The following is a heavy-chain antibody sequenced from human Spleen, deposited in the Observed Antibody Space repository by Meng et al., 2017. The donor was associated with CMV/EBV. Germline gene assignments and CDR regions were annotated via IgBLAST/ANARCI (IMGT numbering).Heavy chain of an antibody. Sequence: SSSYYWGWVRQPPGEGLEWIASMYHSGSTFYNPSLQSRVTISVDTSKNQFSLRLSSVTAADTAVYYCARHGDLYDFWSGYGRFDPWGQGTLVTVSS. CDR3: ARHGDLYDFWSGYGRFDP. CDR1: SSSYY. CDR2: MYHSGST. D-gene: IGHD3-3*01. J-gene: IGHJ5*02. V-gene: IGHV4-39*01.